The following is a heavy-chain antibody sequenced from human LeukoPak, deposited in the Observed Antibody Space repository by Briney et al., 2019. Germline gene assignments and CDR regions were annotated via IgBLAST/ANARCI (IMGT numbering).Heavy chain of an antibody. V-gene: IGHV3-7*01. D-gene: IGHD3-16*01. CDR2: IKQDGSEK. CDR1: GFTFSNW. J-gene: IGHJ5*01. Sequence: GGSLRLSCVASGFTFSNWMTWVRQAPGKGLEGVAKIKQDGSEKIYLDSVKGRFPISRDNDKSTLYLQMNGLRAADADVYYCLRGSPNVWSNYVLDSWGRGTLVVVSS. CDR3: LRGSPNVWSNYVLDS.